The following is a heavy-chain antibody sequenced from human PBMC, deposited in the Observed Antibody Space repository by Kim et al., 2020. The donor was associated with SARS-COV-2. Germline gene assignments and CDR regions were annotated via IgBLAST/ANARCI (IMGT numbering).Heavy chain of an antibody. CDR1: GGSFSGYY. CDR3: ARVRRFLYYYYYGMDV. J-gene: IGHJ6*02. CDR2: INHSGST. Sequence: SETLSLTCAVYGGSFSGYYWSWIRQPPGKGLEWIGEINHSGSTNYNPSLKSRVTISVDTSKNQFSLKLSSVTAADTAVYYCARVRRFLYYYYYGMDVWGQGTTVTVSS. V-gene: IGHV4-34*01. D-gene: IGHD3-3*01.